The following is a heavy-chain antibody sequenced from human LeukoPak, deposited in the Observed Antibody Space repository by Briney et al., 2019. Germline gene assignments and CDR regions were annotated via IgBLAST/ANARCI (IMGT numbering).Heavy chain of an antibody. J-gene: IGHJ4*02. Sequence: GASVKVSCKASGYTFTSYDINWVRQAPGQGLEWVGWMNPNSGNTGYAQKFQGRVTMTRNTSISTAYMELSSLRAEDTAVYYCARADYYDSSGPPPFDYWGQGTLVTVSS. CDR1: GYTFTSYD. V-gene: IGHV1-8*01. CDR3: ARADYYDSSGPPPFDY. CDR2: MNPNSGNT. D-gene: IGHD3-22*01.